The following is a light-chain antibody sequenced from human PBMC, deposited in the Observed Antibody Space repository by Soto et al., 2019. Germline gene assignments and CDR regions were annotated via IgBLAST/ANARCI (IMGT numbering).Light chain of an antibody. Sequence: EIVLTQSPVTLSLSPGDRASLSCRASQSITTYLAWYQHKPGQSPRLLIYDASTRATGTPARFSGSGSGRDSTLTISRLEPEDFGVYYCQHRSNCPRTFGGGTKVEIK. CDR3: QHRSNCPRT. J-gene: IGKJ4*01. CDR1: QSITTY. V-gene: IGKV3-11*02. CDR2: DAS.